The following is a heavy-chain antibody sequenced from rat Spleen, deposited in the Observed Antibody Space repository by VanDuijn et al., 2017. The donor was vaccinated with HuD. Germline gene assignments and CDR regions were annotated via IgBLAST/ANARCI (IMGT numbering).Heavy chain of an antibody. CDR2: INYDGSGP. V-gene: IGHV5-17*01. Sequence: EVQVVESGGGLVQPGGALKISCPVSGFTFSDYAMAWVRQAPRRGLEWVATINYDGSGPYYLDSVKGRFTISRDNAKSTLYLQMDSLGSEDTATYYCARHAVQRYYWYFDFWGPGTMVTVSP. J-gene: IGHJ1*01. CDR1: GFTFSDYA. D-gene: IGHD1-5*01. CDR3: ARHAVQRYYWYFDF.